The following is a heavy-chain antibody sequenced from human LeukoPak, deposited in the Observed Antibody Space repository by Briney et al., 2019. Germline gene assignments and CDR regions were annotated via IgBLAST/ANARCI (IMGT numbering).Heavy chain of an antibody. CDR2: ISTYNGNT. J-gene: IGHJ4*02. Sequence: ASMKVSCKASGYTFTSYGISWVRQAPGQGLEWMGWISTYNGNTNYAQNLQGRVTMTTDTSTSTAYMELSSLRSEDTAVYYCARTYYYDSSGYYPPDYWGQGTLVTVSS. D-gene: IGHD3-22*01. V-gene: IGHV1-18*01. CDR3: ARTYYYDSSGYYPPDY. CDR1: GYTFTSYG.